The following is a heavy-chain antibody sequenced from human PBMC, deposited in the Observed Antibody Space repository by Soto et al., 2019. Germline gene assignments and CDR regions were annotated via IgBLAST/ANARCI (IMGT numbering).Heavy chain of an antibody. CDR3: ARAGSSSNGNFDY. CDR2: IYHSGST. Sequence: SETLSLTCAVSGCSISSSNWWSWVRQPPGKGLEWIGEIYHSGSTNYNPSLKSRVTISVDKSKNQFSLKLSSVTAADTAVYYCARAGSSSNGNFDYWGQGTLVTVSS. D-gene: IGHD6-6*01. J-gene: IGHJ4*02. V-gene: IGHV4-4*02. CDR1: GCSISSSNW.